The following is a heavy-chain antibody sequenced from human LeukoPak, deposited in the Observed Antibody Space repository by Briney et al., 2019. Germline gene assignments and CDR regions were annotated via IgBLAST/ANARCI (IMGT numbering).Heavy chain of an antibody. Sequence: PGGSLRLSCAASGFTFSSYAMHWVRQAPGKGLEWVAVISYDGSNKYYADSVKGRFTISRDNSKNTLYLQMNSLRAEDTAVYYCAREMYYYDSSGYYNPGCWYFDLWGRGTLVTVSS. CDR1: GFTFSSYA. V-gene: IGHV3-30-3*01. D-gene: IGHD3-22*01. J-gene: IGHJ2*01. CDR3: AREMYYYDSSGYYNPGCWYFDL. CDR2: ISYDGSNK.